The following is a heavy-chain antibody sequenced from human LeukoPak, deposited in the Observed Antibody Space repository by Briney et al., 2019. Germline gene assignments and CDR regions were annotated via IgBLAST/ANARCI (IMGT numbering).Heavy chain of an antibody. J-gene: IGHJ6*02. CDR3: ARFRGYYYGMDV. CDR1: GGSFSGYY. Sequence: SETLSLTCAVYGGSFSGYYWSWIRHPPGKGLEWIGEINHSGSTNYNPSLKSRVTIPVDTSKNQFSLKLSSVTAADTAVYYCARFRGYYYGMDVWGQGTTVTVSS. V-gene: IGHV4-34*01. CDR2: INHSGST.